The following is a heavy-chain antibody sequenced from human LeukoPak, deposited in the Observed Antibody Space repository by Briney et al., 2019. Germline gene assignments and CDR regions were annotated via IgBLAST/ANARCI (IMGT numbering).Heavy chain of an antibody. Sequence: GGSLRLSCAASGFTFSSYGMHWVRQAPGKGLEWVAFIRYDGSNKYYADSVKGRFTISRDNSKNTLYLQMNSLRAEDTAVYYCAKELESGSYAFDLWGRGTLVTVSS. D-gene: IGHD1-26*01. CDR1: GFTFSSYG. V-gene: IGHV3-30*02. CDR2: IRYDGSNK. J-gene: IGHJ2*01. CDR3: AKELESGSYAFDL.